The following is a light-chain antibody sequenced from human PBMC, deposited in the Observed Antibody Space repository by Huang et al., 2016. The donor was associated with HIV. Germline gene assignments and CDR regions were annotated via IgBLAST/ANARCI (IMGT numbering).Light chain of an antibody. CDR3: QQYGSSPT. V-gene: IGKV3-20*01. CDR2: DAS. J-gene: IGKJ4*01. Sequence: EIVLTQSPGTLSLSPGERATLSCRASQSVSSSHLVWYQQKPGQAPRLLIYDASSRATGIPDRFSGSGSGIDFTLTISRLEPEDFAVYYCQQYGSSPTFGGGTKVEIK. CDR1: QSVSSSH.